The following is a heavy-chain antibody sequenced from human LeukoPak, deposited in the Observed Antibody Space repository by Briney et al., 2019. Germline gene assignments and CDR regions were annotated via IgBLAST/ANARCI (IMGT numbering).Heavy chain of an antibody. D-gene: IGHD3-3*01. CDR3: ARLSGDPQFFGVVTFFDY. J-gene: IGHJ4*02. CDR2: ISAYNGNT. V-gene: IGHV1-18*01. CDR1: DRSVRKEG. Sequence: ASVKVCSKAEDRSVRKEGITWVRQAPGQELEWMGWISAYNGNTNYAQKLQGRVTMTTDTSTSTAYMELRSLRSDDTAVYYCARLSGDPQFFGVVTFFDYWGQGTLVTVSS.